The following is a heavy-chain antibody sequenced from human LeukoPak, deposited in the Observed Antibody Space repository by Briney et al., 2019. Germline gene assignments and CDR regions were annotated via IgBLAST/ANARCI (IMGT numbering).Heavy chain of an antibody. V-gene: IGHV3-23*01. CDR1: GFTFSVHG. D-gene: IGHD5-24*01. Sequence: GGSLRLSCVASGFTFSVHGMTWVRQAPGAGLEWVSSVGGGTGISYADSVKGRFTASRDNSKTTLYLQMNSLRAEDTAVYYCAKDATPYNGIWDYFDHWGQGAPVTVSS. J-gene: IGHJ4*02. CDR2: VGGGTGI. CDR3: AKDATPYNGIWDYFDH.